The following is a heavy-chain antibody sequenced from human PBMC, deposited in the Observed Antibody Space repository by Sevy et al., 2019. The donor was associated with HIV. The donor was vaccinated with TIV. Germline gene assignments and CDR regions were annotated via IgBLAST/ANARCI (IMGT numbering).Heavy chain of an antibody. Sequence: GGSLRLSCAASGFTFSSYGMHWVRQAPGKGLEWVAVISYDGSNKYYADSVKGRFTISRDNSKNTLYLQMNSLRAEYTAVYYCAKDAQSYYDFWSGYPLPHFDYWGQGTLVTVSS. CDR1: GFTFSSYG. J-gene: IGHJ4*02. CDR3: AKDAQSYYDFWSGYPLPHFDY. CDR2: ISYDGSNK. V-gene: IGHV3-30*18. D-gene: IGHD3-3*01.